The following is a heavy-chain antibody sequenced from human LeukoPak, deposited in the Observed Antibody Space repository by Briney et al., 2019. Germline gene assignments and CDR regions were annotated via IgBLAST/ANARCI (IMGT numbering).Heavy chain of an antibody. CDR1: GGSFSGYY. J-gene: IGHJ4*02. CDR3: XRGPAYYYDSSGYYLGGDY. D-gene: IGHD3-22*01. CDR2: INHSGST. Sequence: SPSETLSLTCAVYGGSFSGYYWSWIRQPPGKGLEWIGEINHSGSTNYNPSLKSRVTISVDTSKNQFSLKLSSVTAADTAVYYCXRGPAYYYDSSGYYLGGDYWGQGTLVTVSS. V-gene: IGHV4-34*01.